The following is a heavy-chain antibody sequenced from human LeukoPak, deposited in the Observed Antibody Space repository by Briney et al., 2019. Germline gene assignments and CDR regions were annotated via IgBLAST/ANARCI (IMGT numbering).Heavy chain of an antibody. CDR3: ARDRWEGWGGGYFDY. CDR1: GGTFSSYA. J-gene: IGHJ4*02. Sequence: SVKVSCKASGGTFSSYAISWVRQAPGQGLEWMGGIIPIFGTANYAQKFQGRVTITTDESTSTAYMELSSLRSEDTAVYYCARDRWEGWGGGYFDYWGQGTLVTVSS. D-gene: IGHD3-16*01. V-gene: IGHV1-69*05. CDR2: IIPIFGTA.